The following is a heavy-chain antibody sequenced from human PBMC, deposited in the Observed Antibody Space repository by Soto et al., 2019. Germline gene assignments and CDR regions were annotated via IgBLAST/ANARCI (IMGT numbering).Heavy chain of an antibody. CDR2: ITGSGGST. Sequence: EVQLLESGGGLVQPGGSLRLSCAASGFTFSTYAMIWVRQAPGKGLEWVSVITGSGGSTYYADSVKGRFTISRDTSKNTLFLQMNRLGAEDTAVYYCAKDRYGDYGGIDYWGQGTMVTVSS. D-gene: IGHD4-17*01. CDR1: GFTFSTYA. J-gene: IGHJ4*02. V-gene: IGHV3-23*01. CDR3: AKDRYGDYGGIDY.